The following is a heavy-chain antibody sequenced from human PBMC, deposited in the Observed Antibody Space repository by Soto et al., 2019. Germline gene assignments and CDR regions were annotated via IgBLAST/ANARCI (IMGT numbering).Heavy chain of an antibody. CDR1: GASISSCGYS. V-gene: IGHV4-30-2*01. J-gene: IGHJ4*02. Sequence: TLSLTCAVSGASISSCGYSWSWIRHPPGEGLEWIGYIYHTGITYYSPSLKSRVTISLDRSKNQFSLKLSSVTAADTAVYYCARDDSGTGNYFDYWGQGTLVTVSS. CDR2: IYHTGIT. D-gene: IGHD3-10*01. CDR3: ARDDSGTGNYFDY.